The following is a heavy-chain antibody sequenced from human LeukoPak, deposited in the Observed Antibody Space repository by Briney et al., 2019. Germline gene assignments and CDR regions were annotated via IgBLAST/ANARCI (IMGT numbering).Heavy chain of an antibody. CDR2: ISSNGGST. Sequence: GGSLRLSCAASGFTFSSYAMHWVRQAPGKGLEYVSAISSNGGSTYYANSVKGRFTISRDNSKNTLFLQMGSLRDEDMGVYYCARGRTQAYGSGTYSDYWGQGTLVTVSS. D-gene: IGHD3-10*01. V-gene: IGHV3-64*01. CDR3: ARGRTQAYGSGTYSDY. J-gene: IGHJ4*02. CDR1: GFTFSSYA.